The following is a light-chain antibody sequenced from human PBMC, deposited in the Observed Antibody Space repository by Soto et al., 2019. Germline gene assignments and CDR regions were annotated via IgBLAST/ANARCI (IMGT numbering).Light chain of an antibody. CDR1: SSDVGIYNL. J-gene: IGLJ2*01. V-gene: IGLV2-23*01. Sequence: QSVLTQPASVSGSPGQSITISCSGSSSDVGIYNLVSWYQQHPGKAPKLIIFEASKRPSGISNRFSGSKSGNAASLTISGLQAEDEADYYCCSYAGSTTVIFGGGTKVTVL. CDR3: CSYAGSTTVI. CDR2: EAS.